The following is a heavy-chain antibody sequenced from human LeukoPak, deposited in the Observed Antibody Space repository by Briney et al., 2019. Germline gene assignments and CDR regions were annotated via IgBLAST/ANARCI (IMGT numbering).Heavy chain of an antibody. V-gene: IGHV3-11*04. CDR2: ISSSSTI. CDR1: GFTFSDYY. Sequence: KPGGSLRLSCAASGFTFSDYYMSWIRQAPGKGLEWVSYISSSSTIYYADSVKGRFTISRDNAKNSLYLQMNSLRAEDTAVYYCARKFTGSYQYYFDFWGQGTLVTVSS. J-gene: IGHJ4*02. CDR3: ARKFTGSYQYYFDF. D-gene: IGHD1-26*01.